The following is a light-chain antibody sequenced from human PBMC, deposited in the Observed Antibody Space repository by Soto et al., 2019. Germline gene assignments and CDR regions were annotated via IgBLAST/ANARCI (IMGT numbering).Light chain of an antibody. V-gene: IGKV1-6*01. CDR3: LQDFSYSRT. Sequence: AFQLTQSPSSLSASVGDRVTITCRASQGIRTDLGWYQQSPGKAPKVLIVGATTLQSGVPSRFSGSGSGTDFTLTISRLQPEDSATYYCLQDFSYSRTFGQGTKVDIK. CDR1: QGIRTD. CDR2: GAT. J-gene: IGKJ1*01.